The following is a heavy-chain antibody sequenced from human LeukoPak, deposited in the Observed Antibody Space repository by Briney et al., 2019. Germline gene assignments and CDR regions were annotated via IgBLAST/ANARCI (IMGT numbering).Heavy chain of an antibody. J-gene: IGHJ6*02. CDR1: GGSISSYY. Sequence: SETLSLTCTVSGGSISSYYWSWIRQPPGKGLEWVGYIYYSGSTNYNPSLKSRVTISVDTSKNQFSLKLSSVTAADTAVYYCARDYYDSSGYYYYYYGMDVWGQGTTVTVSS. V-gene: IGHV4-59*12. D-gene: IGHD3-22*01. CDR2: IYYSGST. CDR3: ARDYYDSSGYYYYYYGMDV.